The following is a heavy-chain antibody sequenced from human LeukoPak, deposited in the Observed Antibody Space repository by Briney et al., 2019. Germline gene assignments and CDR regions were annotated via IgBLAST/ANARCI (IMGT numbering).Heavy chain of an antibody. CDR3: AELGITMIGGV. V-gene: IGHV3-48*04. J-gene: IGHJ6*04. Sequence: GGSLRLSCAASGFTFSRYSMNWVRQAPGKGLEWVSYISFSGTIYYADSVKGRFTISRDNAKNSLYLQMNSLRAEDTAVYYCAELGITMIGGVWGKGTTVTISS. CDR1: GFTFSRYS. D-gene: IGHD3-10*02. CDR2: ISFSGTI.